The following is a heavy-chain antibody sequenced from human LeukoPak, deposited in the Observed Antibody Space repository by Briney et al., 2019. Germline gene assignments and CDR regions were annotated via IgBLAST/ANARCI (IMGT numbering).Heavy chain of an antibody. CDR1: GGSISRYY. CDR3: ARKGEHYYDSGKVWPAWFDS. J-gene: IGHJ5*01. V-gene: IGHV4-59*01. D-gene: IGHD3-10*01. CDR2: IYYSGTI. Sequence: PSETLSLTCTVSGGSISRYYWSWIRQPPGKGLEWIGYIYYSGTINYNMSLESRVTISVDMSKNQFSLQLTSVTAADTAVYYCARKGEHYYDSGKVWPAWFDSWGQGTPVTVSS.